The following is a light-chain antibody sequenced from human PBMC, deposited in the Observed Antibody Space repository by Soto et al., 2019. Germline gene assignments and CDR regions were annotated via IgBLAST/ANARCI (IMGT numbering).Light chain of an antibody. J-gene: IGLJ1*01. CDR1: SSNIGSNS. CDR3: ASWDDSLNAYV. Sequence: QTVVTQPPSASATPGQRVTFSCSGSSSNIGSNSVNWYQQVPGTAPRLLIYSNNQRPSGVPDRLSGSKSGTSASLAIGGLLSEDEAEYYCASWDDSLNAYVFGGGTKVTVL. V-gene: IGLV1-44*01. CDR2: SNN.